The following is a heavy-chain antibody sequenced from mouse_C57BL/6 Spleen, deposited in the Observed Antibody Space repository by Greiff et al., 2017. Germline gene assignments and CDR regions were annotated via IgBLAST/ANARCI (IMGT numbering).Heavy chain of an antibody. CDR3: ARSPDSNYDYYAMDY. V-gene: IGHV1-72*01. CDR2: IDPNSGGT. J-gene: IGHJ4*01. CDR1: GYTFTSYW. Sequence: VQLQQPGAELVKPGASVKLSCKASGYTFTSYWMHWVKQRPGRGLEWIVRIDPNSGGTKYNEKFKSKATLTVDKPASTAYMQLSSLTSEDSAVFYCARSPDSNYDYYAMDYWGQGTSVTVSS. D-gene: IGHD2-5*01.